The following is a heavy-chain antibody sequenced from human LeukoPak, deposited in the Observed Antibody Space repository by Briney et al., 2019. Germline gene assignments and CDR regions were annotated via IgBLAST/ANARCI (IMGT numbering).Heavy chain of an antibody. V-gene: IGHV3-21*01. CDR3: ARGYGDYLGGAFDI. Sequence: GGSLRLSCVASGFTFRTYGMNWVRQAPGKGLEWVSSISSSSSYIYYADSVKGRFTISRDNAKSSLYLQMNSLRAEDTAVYYCARGYGDYLGGAFDIWGQGTMVTVSS. D-gene: IGHD4-17*01. J-gene: IGHJ3*02. CDR1: GFTFRTYG. CDR2: ISSSSSYI.